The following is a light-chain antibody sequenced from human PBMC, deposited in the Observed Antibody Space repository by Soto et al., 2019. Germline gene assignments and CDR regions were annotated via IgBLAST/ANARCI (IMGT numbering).Light chain of an antibody. Sequence: VMTQAPATPSVSPGETATLSWRSSQTVHINLAWYQQKPGQAPTLLIYGVSARAPGVPARFGGTGSGTEVTLTILNLQPEDFGVYSCQQYETWPRTFGQGTK. J-gene: IGKJ2*01. CDR1: QTVHIN. CDR3: QQYETWPRT. CDR2: GVS. V-gene: IGKV3-15*01.